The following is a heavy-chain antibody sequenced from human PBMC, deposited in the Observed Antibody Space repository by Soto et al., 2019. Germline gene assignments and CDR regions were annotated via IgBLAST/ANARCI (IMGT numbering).Heavy chain of an antibody. CDR3: AREGSRGSHRRYFLDC. Sequence: GGSLRLSCAVSGFTSSSYWLHWVRQAPGQGLVWVSRINTDGTTTTYADSVKGRFTISRDNAKNTLYLEMNSLRAEDKAVYYCAREGSRGSHRRYFLDCWGQGT. V-gene: IGHV3-74*01. CDR2: INTDGTTT. D-gene: IGHD3-10*01. CDR1: GFTSSSYW. J-gene: IGHJ4*01.